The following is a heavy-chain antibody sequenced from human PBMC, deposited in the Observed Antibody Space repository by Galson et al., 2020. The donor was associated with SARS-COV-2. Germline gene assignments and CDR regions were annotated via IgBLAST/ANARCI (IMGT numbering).Heavy chain of an antibody. CDR3: STGGVLGY. Sequence: TGGSQRLSCAASGFTFANAWMNWVRQAPGKGLEWVGLIKSKTDGGTTDYAAPVKGRFSISRDDSKNMVYLQMNNLKTEDTAFYYCSTGGVLGYWGQGTLVTVSS. J-gene: IGHJ4*02. CDR1: GFTFANAW. D-gene: IGHD3-10*01. V-gene: IGHV3-15*01. CDR2: IKSKTDGGTT.